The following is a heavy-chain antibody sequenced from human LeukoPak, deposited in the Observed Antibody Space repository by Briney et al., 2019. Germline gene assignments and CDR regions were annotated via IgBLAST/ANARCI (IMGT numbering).Heavy chain of an antibody. CDR3: ARMRREFYQRTGPFDY. J-gene: IGHJ4*02. D-gene: IGHD3-10*01. Sequence: GESLKISCKGSGYSFTSYWIGWVRQMPGKGLEWMGIIYPGDSDTRYSPSFQGQVTISADKSISTAYLQWTSLQASDTAVYYCARMRREFYQRTGPFDYWGQGTLVTVSS. V-gene: IGHV5-51*01. CDR2: IYPGDSDT. CDR1: GYSFTSYW.